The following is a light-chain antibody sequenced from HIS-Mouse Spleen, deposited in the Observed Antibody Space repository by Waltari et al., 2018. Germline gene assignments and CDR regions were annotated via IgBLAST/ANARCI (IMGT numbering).Light chain of an antibody. Sequence: SYELTQPLSVSVALGQTARITCGGNNIGSKNVHWYQQKPGQAPVLVTDRDSNRPSGIPERFSGSNSGNTATLTISRAQAGDEADYYCQVWDSSSDHVVFGGGTKLTVL. CDR1: NIGSKN. J-gene: IGLJ2*01. CDR3: QVWDSSSDHVV. V-gene: IGLV3-9*01. CDR2: RDS.